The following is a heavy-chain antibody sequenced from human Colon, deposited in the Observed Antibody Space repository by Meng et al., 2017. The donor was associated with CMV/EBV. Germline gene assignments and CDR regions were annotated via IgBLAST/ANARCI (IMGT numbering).Heavy chain of an antibody. J-gene: IGHJ4*02. D-gene: IGHD2-8*02. CDR3: ARHSLTILTD. CDR1: GSSLTTTGAG. V-gene: IGHV2-5*02. CDR2: IHWDDDK. Sequence: IPLKGCGPGLVTPNQTPPLTSTFSGSSLTTTGAGVAWVRQPPGKAPELLALIHWDDDKRYSPSLKNRLNITKDTSKNQVVFSMTDLDPADTGTFYCARHSLTILTDWGQGALVTVSS.